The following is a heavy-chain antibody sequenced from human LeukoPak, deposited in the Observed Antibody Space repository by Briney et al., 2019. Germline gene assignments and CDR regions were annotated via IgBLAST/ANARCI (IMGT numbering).Heavy chain of an antibody. CDR3: ARDPPPIRYYYDSSGYYNGY. Sequence: SVKVSCKASGGTFSSYAINWVRQAPGRGLEWMGMIIPIFGTANFAQKFQGRVTITTDESTSTAYMELSSLRSEDTAVYYCARDPPPIRYYYDSSGYYNGYWGQGTLVTVSS. D-gene: IGHD3-22*01. CDR1: GGTFSSYA. V-gene: IGHV1-69*05. CDR2: IIPIFGTA. J-gene: IGHJ4*02.